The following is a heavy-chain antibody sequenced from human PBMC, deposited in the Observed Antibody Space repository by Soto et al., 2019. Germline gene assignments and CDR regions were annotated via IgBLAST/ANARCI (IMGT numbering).Heavy chain of an antibody. Sequence: SETLSLTCTVSGGSISSSSYYWGWIRQPPGKGLEWIGSIYYSGSTYYNPSLKSRVTISVDTSKNQFSLKLSSVTAADTAVYYCARLTRYCSSTSCYEDSDYWGQGTLVTVSS. D-gene: IGHD2-2*01. V-gene: IGHV4-39*01. CDR2: IYYSGST. CDR3: ARLTRYCSSTSCYEDSDY. CDR1: GGSISSSSYY. J-gene: IGHJ4*02.